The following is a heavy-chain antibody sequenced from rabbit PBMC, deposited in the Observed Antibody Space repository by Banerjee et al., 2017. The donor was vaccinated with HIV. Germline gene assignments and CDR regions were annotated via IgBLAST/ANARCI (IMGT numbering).Heavy chain of an antibody. D-gene: IGHD6-1*01. CDR3: ARDPSDGYALSL. V-gene: IGHV1S45*01. CDR2: IYVGNSGST. J-gene: IGHJ3*01. Sequence: QEQLVESGGGLVQPEGSLTLTCKVSRFDFSNSYWICWVRQAPGKGLDWIACIYVGNSGSTYYASWAKGRFTISKTSSTTVTLQLNSLTAADTATYFCARDPSDGYALSLWGQGTLVTVS. CDR1: RFDFSNSYW.